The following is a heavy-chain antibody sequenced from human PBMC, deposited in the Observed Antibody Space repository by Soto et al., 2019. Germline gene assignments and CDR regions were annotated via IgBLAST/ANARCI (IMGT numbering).Heavy chain of an antibody. Sequence: QVQPQQWGAGLLKPSETLSLTCAVYGGSFSGYYWSWIRQPPGKGLEWIGEINHSGSTNYNPSLKSRVTISVDTSKNQFSLKLSSVTAADTAVYYCARYPYYDFWSGYSGFDPWGQGTLVTVSS. CDR2: INHSGST. D-gene: IGHD3-3*01. J-gene: IGHJ5*02. CDR3: ARYPYYDFWSGYSGFDP. CDR1: GGSFSGYY. V-gene: IGHV4-34*01.